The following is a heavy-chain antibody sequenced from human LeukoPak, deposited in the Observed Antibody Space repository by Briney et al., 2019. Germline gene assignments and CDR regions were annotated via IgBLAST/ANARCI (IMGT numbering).Heavy chain of an antibody. D-gene: IGHD3-10*02. CDR2: INSSGSTI. V-gene: IGHV3-48*04. Sequence: GGSLRLSCAASGFTFSSYGMSWVRQAPGKGLEWVSYINSSGSTIYYADSVRGRFTISRDNAKNSLYLQMNSLRAEDTAVYYCAELGITMIGGVWGKGTTVTISS. CDR1: GFTFSSYG. CDR3: AELGITMIGGV. J-gene: IGHJ6*04.